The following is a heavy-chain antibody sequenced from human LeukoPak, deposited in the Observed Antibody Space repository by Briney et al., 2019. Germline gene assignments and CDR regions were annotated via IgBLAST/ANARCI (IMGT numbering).Heavy chain of an antibody. Sequence: GGSLRLSCEVSGISVRGSYMSWVRQAPGKGLEWVSVIYSGDRTYYAESVKGRFTISRDTSKNTLYLQMNSLRAEDTAVCYCAKERYSSGWSDSFDYWGQGTLVTVSS. V-gene: IGHV3-53*01. CDR2: IYSGDRT. CDR3: AKERYSSGWSDSFDY. CDR1: GISVRGSY. D-gene: IGHD6-19*01. J-gene: IGHJ4*02.